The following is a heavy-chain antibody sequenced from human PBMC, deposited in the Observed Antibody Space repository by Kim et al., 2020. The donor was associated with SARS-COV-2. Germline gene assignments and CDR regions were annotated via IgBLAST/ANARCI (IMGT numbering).Heavy chain of an antibody. D-gene: IGHD2-15*01. CDR2: IYHSGST. Sequence: SETLSLTCAVSGGSISSGGYSWSWIRQPPGKGLEWIGYIYHSGSTYYNPSLKSRVTISVDRSKNQFSLKLSSVTAADTAVYYCAAASPTWYFDLWGRGT. CDR3: AAASPTWYFDL. J-gene: IGHJ2*01. V-gene: IGHV4-30-2*01. CDR1: GGSISSGGYS.